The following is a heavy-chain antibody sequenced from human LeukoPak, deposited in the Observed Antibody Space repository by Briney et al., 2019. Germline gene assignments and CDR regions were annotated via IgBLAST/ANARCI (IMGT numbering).Heavy chain of an antibody. CDR3: ARDGYSSSSDENRYGMDV. J-gene: IGHJ6*02. D-gene: IGHD6-13*01. Sequence: PGGSLRLSCAASGFTFSSYDMHWVRQATGKGLEWVSAIGTAGDTYYPGSVKGRFTISRENAKNSLYLQMNSLRAGDTAVYYCARDGYSSSSDENRYGMDVWGQGTTVTVSS. CDR1: GFTFSSYD. V-gene: IGHV3-13*01. CDR2: IGTAGDT.